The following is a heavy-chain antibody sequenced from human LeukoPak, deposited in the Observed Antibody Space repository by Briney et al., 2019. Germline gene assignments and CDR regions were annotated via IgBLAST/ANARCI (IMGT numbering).Heavy chain of an antibody. CDR2: IFYSGST. CDR3: ARQSLQGSAYFPFDQ. D-gene: IGHD3-22*01. V-gene: IGHV4-59*08. Sequence: SETLSLTCTVSGGSISSYYWNWIRQPPGKGLDWIGYIFYSGSTNYNPSLKSRVTISVDTSKNQFSLKLSSVTAADTAVYYCARQSLQGSAYFPFDQWGQGTLVTVSS. CDR1: GGSISSYY. J-gene: IGHJ4*02.